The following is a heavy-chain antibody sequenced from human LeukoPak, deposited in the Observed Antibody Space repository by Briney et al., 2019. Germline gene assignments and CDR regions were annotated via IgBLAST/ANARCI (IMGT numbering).Heavy chain of an antibody. V-gene: IGHV3-23*01. Sequence: GGSLRLSCPASGFTFSSYAMSWVRQAPGKGLEWVSAISGSGGSTYYAYSVKGRFTIARDNSKNTLYLQMNSLRAEDTAVYYCAKSPRGELSYWGQGTLVTVSS. CDR1: GFTFSSYA. J-gene: IGHJ4*02. CDR2: ISGSGGST. CDR3: AKSPRGELSY. D-gene: IGHD3-16*02.